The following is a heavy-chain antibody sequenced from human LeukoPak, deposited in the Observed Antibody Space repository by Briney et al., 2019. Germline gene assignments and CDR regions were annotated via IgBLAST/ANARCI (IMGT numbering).Heavy chain of an antibody. CDR2: IYYSGST. CDR1: GGSISSYY. CDR3: VRGPYSSSNFYYYMDV. D-gene: IGHD6-6*01. Sequence: KPSETLSLTCTVSGGSISSYYWSWIRQPPGKGLEWIGYIYYSGSTNYNPSLKSRVTISVDTSKNQFSLKLSSVTAADTAVYYCVRGPYSSSNFYYYMDVWGKGTTVTVSS. J-gene: IGHJ6*03. V-gene: IGHV4-59*01.